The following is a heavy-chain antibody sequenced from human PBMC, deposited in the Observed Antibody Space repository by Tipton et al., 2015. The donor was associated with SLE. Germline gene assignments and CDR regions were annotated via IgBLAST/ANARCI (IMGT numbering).Heavy chain of an antibody. CDR3: ARGYDSTRGLLGWFFDY. Sequence: TLSLTCTVSGGSISSYYWSWIRQPPGKGLEWIGYIHYSGSTNYNPSLKSRVTISVDTSKNQFSLKLSSVTAADTAVYYCARGYDSTRGLLGWFFDYWGQGTLVTVSS. CDR2: IHYSGST. CDR1: GGSISSYY. D-gene: IGHD3-22*01. J-gene: IGHJ4*02. V-gene: IGHV4-59*01.